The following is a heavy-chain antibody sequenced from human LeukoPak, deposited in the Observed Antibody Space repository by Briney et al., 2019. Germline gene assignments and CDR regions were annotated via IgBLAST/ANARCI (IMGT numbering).Heavy chain of an antibody. D-gene: IGHD1-20*01. Sequence: PGRSLRLSCKASGGTFSSYAISWVRQAPGQGLEWMGGIIPIFGTANYAQKFQDRVTITTDESTSTAYMELSSLRSEDTAVYYCARDAGITGTLYNWFDPWGQGTLVTVSS. CDR3: ARDAGITGTLYNWFDP. J-gene: IGHJ5*02. CDR2: IIPIFGTA. V-gene: IGHV1-69*05. CDR1: GGTFSSYA.